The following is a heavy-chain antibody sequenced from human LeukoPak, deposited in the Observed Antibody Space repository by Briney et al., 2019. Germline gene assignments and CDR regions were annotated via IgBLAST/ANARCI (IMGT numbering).Heavy chain of an antibody. J-gene: IGHJ4*02. Sequence: GGSLRLSCVVSGFTFSIYEMNWVRQAPGKGLEWVSYISNSGSTIYYADSVRGRFAISRGNAKNSLYLQMNSLRAEDTAVYYCARGYDSSGYYGGVGCYFDYWGQGTLVTVSS. CDR1: GFTFSIYE. D-gene: IGHD3-22*01. CDR2: ISNSGSTI. V-gene: IGHV3-48*03. CDR3: ARGYDSSGYYGGVGCYFDY.